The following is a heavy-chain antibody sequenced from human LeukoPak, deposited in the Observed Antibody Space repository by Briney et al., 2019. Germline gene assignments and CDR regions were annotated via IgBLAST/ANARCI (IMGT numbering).Heavy chain of an antibody. V-gene: IGHV4-61*02. J-gene: IGHJ4*02. Sequence: SETLSLTCTVSGGSISSGSYYWSWIRQPAGKGLEWIGRIYTSGSTNYNPSLKSRVTISVDTSKNEFSLNLNSVTAADTAVYYCARVPMNIEMTTIKGYYFDYWGQGALVTVSS. CDR3: ARVPMNIEMTTIKGYYFDY. D-gene: IGHD5-24*01. CDR2: IYTSGST. CDR1: GGSISSGSYY.